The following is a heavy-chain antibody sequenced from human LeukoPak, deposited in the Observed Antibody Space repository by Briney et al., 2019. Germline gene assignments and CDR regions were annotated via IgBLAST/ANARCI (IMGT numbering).Heavy chain of an antibody. CDR1: GGPISSGGYY. Sequence: SETLSLTCTVSGGPISSGGYYWSWIRQHPGKGLEWIGYIYYSGSTYYNPSLKSQVTISVDTSKNQFSLKLSSVTAADTAVYYCARTGIVGATSAFDIWGQGTMVTVSS. CDR2: IYYSGST. V-gene: IGHV4-31*02. CDR3: ARTGIVGATSAFDI. D-gene: IGHD1-26*01. J-gene: IGHJ3*02.